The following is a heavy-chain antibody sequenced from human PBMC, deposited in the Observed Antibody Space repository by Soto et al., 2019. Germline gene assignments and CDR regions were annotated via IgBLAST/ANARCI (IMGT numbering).Heavy chain of an antibody. CDR3: ARVRFRAWWLSGYFDY. Sequence: QVPLVQSGAEVKKPGASVKVSCKASGYTFTSYGISWVRRAPGQGLEWMGWISAYNGNTNYAQKLQGRVTMTTDTSTSTAYMELRSLRSDDTAVYYCARVRFRAWWLSGYFDYWGQGTLVTVSS. D-gene: IGHD2-15*01. CDR1: GYTFTSYG. V-gene: IGHV1-18*01. J-gene: IGHJ4*02. CDR2: ISAYNGNT.